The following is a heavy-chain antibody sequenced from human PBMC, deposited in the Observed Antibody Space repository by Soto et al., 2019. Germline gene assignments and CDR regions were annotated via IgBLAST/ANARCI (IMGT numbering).Heavy chain of an antibody. CDR1: GGSIISGDYY. CDR2: IYYSGST. V-gene: IGHV4-30-4*01. D-gene: IGHD3-22*01. J-gene: IGHJ3*02. CDR3: ARGRVFERYYYDSTGAFDI. Sequence: SETLSLTCTVSGGSIISGDYYWILIRQPPGKGLEWIGYIYYSGSTYYNPSLKSRVTISVDTSKNQFSLKLSSVTAADTAVYYCARGRVFERYYYDSTGAFDIWGQGTMVTVSS.